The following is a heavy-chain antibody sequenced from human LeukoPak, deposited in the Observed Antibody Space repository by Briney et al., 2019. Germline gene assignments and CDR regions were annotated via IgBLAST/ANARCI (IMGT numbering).Heavy chain of an antibody. CDR1: GFTFSSYS. V-gene: IGHV3-48*01. CDR2: ISSSSSTI. Sequence: PGGSLRLSCAASGFTFSSYSMNWVRQAPGKGLEWVSYISSSSSTIYYADSVKGRFTISRDNAKNSLYLQMNSLRAEDTAVYYCAGASRITGTEFDYYYYMDVWGKGTTVTVSS. CDR3: AGASRITGTEFDYYYYMDV. J-gene: IGHJ6*03. D-gene: IGHD1-20*01.